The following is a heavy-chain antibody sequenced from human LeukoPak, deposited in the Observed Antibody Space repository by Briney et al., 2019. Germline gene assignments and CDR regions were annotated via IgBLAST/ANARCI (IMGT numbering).Heavy chain of an antibody. CDR1: GGSISSYY. D-gene: IGHD3-10*01. V-gene: IGHV4-4*07. J-gene: IGHJ6*03. CDR3: ARFRFEFYYYYMDV. CDR2: IYTSGST. Sequence: SETLSLTCTVSGGSISSYYWSWIRQPAGKGLEWIGRIYTSGSTNYNPSLKSRVTISVDTSKNQFSLKVSSVTAADTAVYYCARFRFEFYYYYMDVWGKGTTVTVSS.